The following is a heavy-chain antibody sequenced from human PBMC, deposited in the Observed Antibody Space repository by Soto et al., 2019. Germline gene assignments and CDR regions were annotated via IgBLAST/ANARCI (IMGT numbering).Heavy chain of an antibody. Sequence: QVRLQESGPGLVEPSQTLSLTCTVSGGSISSGGYYWSWIRQPPGKGLEWMGHVYNTGSTYSNPAIRGXXIXSXXTSKHQFSLKLSSVTAAGTAGYYCARGPRDDKVDYWGQGTLVTVSS. J-gene: IGHJ4*02. CDR2: VYNTGST. D-gene: IGHD1-1*01. CDR3: ARGPRDDKVDY. V-gene: IGHV4-30-4*01. CDR1: GGSISSGGYY.